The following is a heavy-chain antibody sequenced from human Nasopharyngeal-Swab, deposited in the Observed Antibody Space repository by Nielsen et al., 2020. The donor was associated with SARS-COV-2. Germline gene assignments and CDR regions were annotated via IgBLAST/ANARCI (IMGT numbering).Heavy chain of an antibody. V-gene: IGHV4-39*07. D-gene: IGHD4-17*01. CDR2: IYYSGST. CDR1: GGSISSSSYY. Sequence: SETLSLTYTVSGGSISSSSYYWGWIRQPPGKGLEWIGSIYYSGSTYYNPSLKSRVTISVDTSKNQFSLKLSSVTAADTAVYYCARSYGDYVWFDPWGQGTLVTVSS. CDR3: ARSYGDYVWFDP. J-gene: IGHJ5*02.